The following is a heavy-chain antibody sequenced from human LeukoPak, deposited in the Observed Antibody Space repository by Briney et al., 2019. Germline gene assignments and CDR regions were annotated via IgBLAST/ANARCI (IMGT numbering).Heavy chain of an antibody. Sequence: PGGSLRLSCAASGFTFSSYGMHWVRQAPGKGLEWVAFIRYDGSNKYYADSVKGRFTISRDNSKNTLYLQMNSLRAEDTAVYYCAKDTVGAILTGYQPYYFDYWGQGTLVTVSS. CDR3: AKDTVGAILTGYQPYYFDY. D-gene: IGHD3-9*01. V-gene: IGHV3-30*02. CDR2: IRYDGSNK. CDR1: GFTFSSYG. J-gene: IGHJ4*02.